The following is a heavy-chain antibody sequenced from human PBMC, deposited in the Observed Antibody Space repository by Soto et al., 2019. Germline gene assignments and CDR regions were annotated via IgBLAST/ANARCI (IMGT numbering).Heavy chain of an antibody. J-gene: IGHJ4*02. CDR1: GGSISSGGYY. D-gene: IGHD3-10*01. CDR3: ARDRPHYGSGSYTVESLDY. Sequence: QVQLQESGPGLVKPSQTLSLTCTVSGGSISSGGYYWSWIRQHPGKGLEWIGYIYYSGSTYYNPSLKSRFTISVDTSKNQFSLKLSSVTAADTAVYYCARDRPHYGSGSYTVESLDYWGQGTLVTVSS. CDR2: IYYSGST. V-gene: IGHV4-31*03.